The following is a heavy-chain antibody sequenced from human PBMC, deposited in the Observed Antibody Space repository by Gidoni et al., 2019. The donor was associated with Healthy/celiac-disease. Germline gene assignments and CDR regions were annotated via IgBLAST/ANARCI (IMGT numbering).Heavy chain of an antibody. V-gene: IGHV3-23*01. CDR1: GFTFSSYA. CDR3: AKGDLGYCTGGVCYTNY. D-gene: IGHD2-8*02. CDR2: ISGSGGRK. Sequence: EVQLLESGGGLVQPGGSLILSCAASGFTFSSYAMSWVRQAPGKGLGWVSTISGSGGRKYDADSVKGRFTISRDNSKNKLYLQMNSLRAEDTAVYYCAKGDLGYCTGGVCYTNYWGQGTLVTVSS. J-gene: IGHJ4*02.